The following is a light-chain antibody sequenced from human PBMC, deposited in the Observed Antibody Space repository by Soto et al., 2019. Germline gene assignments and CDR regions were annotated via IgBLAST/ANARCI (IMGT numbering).Light chain of an antibody. CDR2: TTY. Sequence: QSVRTQPPSASGTPGQRVIISCSGSSSNLGSNSGNWYQQLPGTAPKLLIYTTYQRPLGVPDRFSGSKSGTSASLAISGVQSEDEGDYFCAAWDDSLNGPVFGGGTKLTVL. J-gene: IGLJ3*02. CDR3: AAWDDSLNGPV. V-gene: IGLV1-44*01. CDR1: SSNLGSNS.